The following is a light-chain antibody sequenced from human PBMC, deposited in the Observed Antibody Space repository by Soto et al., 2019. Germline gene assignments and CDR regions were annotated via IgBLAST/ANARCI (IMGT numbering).Light chain of an antibody. CDR2: KAS. Sequence: DALMTQSPSTLSASVWERVTITCRASQSVNSWLAWYQQKPGKAPKPLIYKASDLEGGIPSRFSGSGSGTDFTLTISSLQPEDFATYYCQQSYTTSITFGQGTRLEIK. CDR1: QSVNSW. V-gene: IGKV1-5*03. CDR3: QQSYTTSIT. J-gene: IGKJ5*01.